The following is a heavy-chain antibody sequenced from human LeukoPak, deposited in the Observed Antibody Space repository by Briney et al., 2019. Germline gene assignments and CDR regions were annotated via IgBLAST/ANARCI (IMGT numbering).Heavy chain of an antibody. J-gene: IGHJ4*02. D-gene: IGHD7-27*01. Sequence: PGGSLRLSCAASGFTFSSYAMGWVRQAPGKGLEWVSAISGGGSGGYYADSVKGRFTISRDNSKNTLYLQRNSLRAEDTAVYYCAKGGGLGTYYFDYWGEGTLVTVSS. CDR3: AKGGGLGTYYFDY. CDR1: GFTFSSYA. V-gene: IGHV3-23*01. CDR2: ISGGGSGG.